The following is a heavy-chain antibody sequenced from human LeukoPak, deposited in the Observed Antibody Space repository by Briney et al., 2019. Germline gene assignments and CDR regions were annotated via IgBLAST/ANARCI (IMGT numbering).Heavy chain of an antibody. V-gene: IGHV3-23*01. CDR3: AKTSRAYSNYDSPFDY. D-gene: IGHD5-12*01. CDR1: GFTFSSYV. CDR2: ISRGGGTT. Sequence: GGSLRLSCAASGFTFSSYVMSWVRQAPGEGLEWVSAISRGGGTTYYADSVKGRFTISRDNSKNTLYLQMTSLRAEDTAVYYCAKTSRAYSNYDSPFDYWGQGTLVTVSS. J-gene: IGHJ4*02.